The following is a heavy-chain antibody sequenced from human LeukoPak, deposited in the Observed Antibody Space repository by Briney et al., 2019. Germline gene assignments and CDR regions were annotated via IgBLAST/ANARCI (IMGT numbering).Heavy chain of an antibody. V-gene: IGHV4-59*01. Sequence: SETLSLTCTVSGGSISSYYWSWIRQPPGKGLEWIGYTYCSGSTNYNPSLKSRVTISVDTSKNQFSLKLSSVTAADTAVYYCARGDYDFWSGYYRSWFDLWGQGTLVTVSS. CDR3: ARGDYDFWSGYYRSWFDL. CDR1: GGSISSYY. J-gene: IGHJ5*02. D-gene: IGHD3-3*01. CDR2: TYCSGST.